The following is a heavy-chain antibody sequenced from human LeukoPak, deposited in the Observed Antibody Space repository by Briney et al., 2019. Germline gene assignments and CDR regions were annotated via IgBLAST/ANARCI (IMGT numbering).Heavy chain of an antibody. D-gene: IGHD2-2*01. J-gene: IGHJ5*02. CDR2: INHSGST. CDR3: ARAQLGYCSSTSCYFWFDP. CDR1: GGSFSGYY. V-gene: IGHV4-34*01. Sequence: SETLSLTCAVYGGSFSGYYWSWIRQPPGKGLEWIGEINHSGSTNYNPSLKSRVTISVDTSKNQFSLKLSSVTAADTAVYYCARAQLGYCSSTSCYFWFDPWGQGTLVTVSS.